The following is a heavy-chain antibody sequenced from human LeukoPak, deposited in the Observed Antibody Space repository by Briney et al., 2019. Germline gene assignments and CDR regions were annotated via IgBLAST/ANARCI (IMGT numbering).Heavy chain of an antibody. CDR3: ARSRYSSGWHFDY. J-gene: IGHJ4*02. CDR1: DDSISSSSYY. CDR2: IYYTGRT. Sequence: SETLSLTCTVSDDSISSSSYYWGWIRQPPGKGVEWIGSIYYTGRTYYNPSLKSRVTISVDTSNNQCSLKLSSVTAADTAVYYCARSRYSSGWHFDYWGQGTLVTVSS. D-gene: IGHD6-19*01. V-gene: IGHV4-39*01.